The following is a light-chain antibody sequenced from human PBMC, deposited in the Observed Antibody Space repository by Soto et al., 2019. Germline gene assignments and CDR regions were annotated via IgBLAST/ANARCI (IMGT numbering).Light chain of an antibody. CDR1: QSLSSN. CDR2: GAS. CDR3: QQYNNWPRT. V-gene: IGKV3-15*01. J-gene: IGKJ1*01. Sequence: EIVMTQSPATLSVSPGERATLSRRASQSLSSNLAWYQQKPGQAPRLLIYGASTRATGIPARFSGSGSGTEFTLTISSLQSEDFAVYYCQQYNNWPRTFGQGTKVEIK.